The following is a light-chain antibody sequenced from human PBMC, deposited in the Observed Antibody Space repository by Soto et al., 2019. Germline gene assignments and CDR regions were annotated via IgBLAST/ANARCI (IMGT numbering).Light chain of an antibody. V-gene: IGKV2-28*01. CDR3: MQALQTPYT. CDR2: VSS. J-gene: IGKJ2*01. CDR1: QSLLHSDGYTY. Sequence: DIVMTQSPLSLPVTPGEPASISCRSSQSLLHSDGYTYLDWYLQKPGQSPQLLIYVSSSRASGVPDRFSGSGSGTDFTLKISIVETEDVGVYYCMQALQTPYTFGQGTKVEIK.